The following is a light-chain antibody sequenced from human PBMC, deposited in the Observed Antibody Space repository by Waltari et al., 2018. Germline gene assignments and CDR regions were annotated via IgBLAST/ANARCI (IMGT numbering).Light chain of an antibody. CDR3: QSDDSSLCVL. CDR2: VKC. J-gene: IGLJ2*01. V-gene: IGLV1-40*01. CDR1: SSNIGAGYD. Sequence: QSVLTQPPSVSGAPGQRVTISCTGSSSNIGAGYDVHWYQQLPGTAPKLLIYVKCIRPSGRPGLFSGSKSCTASSPAFTGLQSEDEADYYCQSDDSSLCVLFGGGTKLTVL.